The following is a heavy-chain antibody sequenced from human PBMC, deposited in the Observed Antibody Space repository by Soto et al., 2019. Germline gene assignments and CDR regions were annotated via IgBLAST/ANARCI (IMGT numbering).Heavy chain of an antibody. J-gene: IGHJ4*02. CDR3: ASNPESARFDF. CDR2: ISRSSSDI. Sequence: PGGSLRLSCTASGITISDRGLNWVRQAPGKGLEWISYISRSSSDIYYADSVKGRFTISRDNAENSLYLQMNSLRDEDTAVYYCASNPESARFDFWGQGTLVTVSS. CDR1: GITISDRG. V-gene: IGHV3-48*02.